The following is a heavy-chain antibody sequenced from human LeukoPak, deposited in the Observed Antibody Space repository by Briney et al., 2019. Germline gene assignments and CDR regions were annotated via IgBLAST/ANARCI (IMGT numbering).Heavy chain of an antibody. D-gene: IGHD2-15*01. Sequence: SETLSLTCAVYGGSFSGYYWSWIRQPPGKGLAWIGEINHSGSTNYNPSLKSRVTISVDTSKNQFSLKLSSVTAADTAVYYCAREGVVGAYGHFDYWGQGTLVTVSS. CDR1: GGSFSGYY. CDR2: INHSGST. V-gene: IGHV4-34*01. J-gene: IGHJ4*02. CDR3: AREGVVGAYGHFDY.